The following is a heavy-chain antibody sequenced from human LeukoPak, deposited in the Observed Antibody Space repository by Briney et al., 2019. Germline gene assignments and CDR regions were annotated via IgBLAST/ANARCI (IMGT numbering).Heavy chain of an antibody. CDR1: GGTFSSYA. J-gene: IGHJ4*02. D-gene: IGHD3-22*01. CDR2: IIPIFGTA. V-gene: IGHV1-69*13. CDR3: ATVLKRLTMIVVVPFDY. Sequence: ASVKVSCKASGGTFSSYAISWVRQAPGQGLEWMGGIIPIFGTANYAQKFQGRVTITADESTSTAYMELSSLRSEDTAVYYCATVLKRLTMIVVVPFDYWGQGTLVTVSS.